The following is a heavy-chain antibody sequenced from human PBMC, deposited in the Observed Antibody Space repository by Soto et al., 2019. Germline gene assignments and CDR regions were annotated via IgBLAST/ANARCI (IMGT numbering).Heavy chain of an antibody. J-gene: IGHJ6*02. Sequence: PGESLKISCKGSGYSFTSYWISWVRQMPGKGLEWMGRIDPSDSYTNYSPSFQGHVTISADKSISTAYLQWSSLKASDTAMYYCARLVVPAARLALYGMDVWGQGTTVTVSS. CDR1: GYSFTSYW. D-gene: IGHD2-2*01. CDR2: IDPSDSYT. V-gene: IGHV5-10-1*01. CDR3: ARLVVPAARLALYGMDV.